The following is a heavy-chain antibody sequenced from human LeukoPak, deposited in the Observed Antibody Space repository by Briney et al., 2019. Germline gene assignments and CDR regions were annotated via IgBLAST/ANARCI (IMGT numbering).Heavy chain of an antibody. CDR3: ARPVDYNAGDY. J-gene: IGHJ4*02. V-gene: IGHV3-48*04. CDR2: ISSGSSSV. Sequence: GGSLRFSCSASGFTFSAYTMNWVRQAPGQGLEWVSYISSGSSSVYYADSVKGRFTISRDNAKNSLYLQMNSLRAEDTAVYYCARPVDYNAGDYWGQGTLVTVSS. D-gene: IGHD5-12*01. CDR1: GFTFSAYT.